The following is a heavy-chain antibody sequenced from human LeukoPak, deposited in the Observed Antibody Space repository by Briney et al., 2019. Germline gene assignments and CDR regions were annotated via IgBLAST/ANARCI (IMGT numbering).Heavy chain of an antibody. Sequence: GGSLRLSCAASGFTFSSYGMNWVRQAPGKGLEWVSAISGSGINTYYADSVKGRFTISRDNAKNSLYLQMNSLRAEDTAVYYCARLHYDFVWGIFDYWGQGTLVTVSS. J-gene: IGHJ4*02. CDR2: ISGSGINT. V-gene: IGHV3-21*01. CDR3: ARLHYDFVWGIFDY. D-gene: IGHD3-16*01. CDR1: GFTFSSYG.